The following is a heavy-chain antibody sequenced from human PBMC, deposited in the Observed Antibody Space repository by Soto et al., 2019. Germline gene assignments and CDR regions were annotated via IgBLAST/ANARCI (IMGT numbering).Heavy chain of an antibody. J-gene: IGHJ4*02. D-gene: IGHD3-16*01. CDR2: IYYRGST. Sequence: PSASHPLIRRVTQSSIPSGSSPCRWILLPPGKGLGCIGSIYYRGSTYYNPSLKSRVTVSVDTSKNQFSLKLSSVTASDTAVYYCARYAYLHYVSFDYWDQG. CDR3: ARYAYLHYVSFDY. CDR1: QSSIPSGSSP. V-gene: IGHV4-39*01.